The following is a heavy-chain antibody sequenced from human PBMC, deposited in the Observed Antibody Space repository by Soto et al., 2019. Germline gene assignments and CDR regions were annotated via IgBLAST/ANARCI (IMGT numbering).Heavy chain of an antibody. D-gene: IGHD3-16*01. CDR3: ACGDVVGHVMDI. Sequence: QMQLQESGPGLVKPSETLSLSCNVSGGSLTSTTYFWGWVRQPPGKGLEWIGRIVYSGNSYYNPSLKSRVTISVDTSKNQFSLRLRSVTAADAAVYFCACGDVVGHVMDIWGQGTTVTVSS. J-gene: IGHJ6*02. CDR2: IVYSGNS. CDR1: GGSLTSTTYF. V-gene: IGHV4-39*01.